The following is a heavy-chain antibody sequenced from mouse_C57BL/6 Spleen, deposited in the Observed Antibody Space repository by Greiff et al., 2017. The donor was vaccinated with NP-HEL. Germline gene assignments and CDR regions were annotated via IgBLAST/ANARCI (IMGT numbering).Heavy chain of an antibody. CDR1: GYSITSGYY. Sequence: DVKLVESGPGLVKPSQSLSLTCSVTGYSITSGYYWNWIRQFPGNKLEWMGYISYDGSNNYNPSLKNRISITRDTSKNQFFLKLNSVTTEDTATYYCARREYLYFDYWGQGTTLTVSS. J-gene: IGHJ2*01. CDR3: ARREYLYFDY. D-gene: IGHD5-1*01. CDR2: ISYDGSN. V-gene: IGHV3-6*01.